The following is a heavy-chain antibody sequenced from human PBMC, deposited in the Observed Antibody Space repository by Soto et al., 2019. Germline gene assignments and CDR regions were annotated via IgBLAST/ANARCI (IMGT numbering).Heavy chain of an antibody. Sequence: PGGSLRLSCAASGFTFSSYSMNWVRQAPGKGLEWVSSISSSSSYIYYADSVKGRFTLSRDNAKSSLYLRMNSLRAEDTAVYYCARGGRTNYAIDYWGQGTRVTVSS. CDR2: ISSSSSYI. D-gene: IGHD4-4*01. J-gene: IGHJ4*02. V-gene: IGHV3-21*01. CDR1: GFTFSSYS. CDR3: ARGGRTNYAIDY.